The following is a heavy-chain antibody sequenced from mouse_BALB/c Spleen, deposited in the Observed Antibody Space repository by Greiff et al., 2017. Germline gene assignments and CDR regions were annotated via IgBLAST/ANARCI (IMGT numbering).Heavy chain of an antibody. CDR1: GYAFSSYW. J-gene: IGHJ2*01. V-gene: IGHV1-80*01. D-gene: IGHD2-3*01. CDR3: AREAWLLPDY. CDR2: IYPGDGDT. Sequence: VQRVESGAELVRPGSSVKISCKASGYAFSSYWMNWVKQRPGQGLEWIGQIYPGDGDTNYNGKFKGKATLTADKSSSTAYMQLSSLTSEDSAVYFCAREAWLLPDYWGQGTTLTVSS.